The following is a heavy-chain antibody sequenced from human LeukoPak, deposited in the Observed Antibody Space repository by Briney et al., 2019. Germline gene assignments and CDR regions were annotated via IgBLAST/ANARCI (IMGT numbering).Heavy chain of an antibody. D-gene: IGHD1-26*01. Sequence: AASVKVSCKASGYTFTSNGISWVRQAPGQGLEWMGWISAYNGNTNYAQKLQGRVTMTTDTSTSTAYMELRSLRSDDTAVYYCARNVGGPRGAPFDYWGQGTLVTVSS. CDR2: ISAYNGNT. J-gene: IGHJ4*02. CDR3: ARNVGGPRGAPFDY. CDR1: GYTFTSNG. V-gene: IGHV1-18*04.